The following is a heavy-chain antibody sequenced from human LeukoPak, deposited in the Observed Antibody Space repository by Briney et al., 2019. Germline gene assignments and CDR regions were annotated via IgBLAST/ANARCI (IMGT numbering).Heavy chain of an antibody. D-gene: IGHD2-21*02. CDR2: IYTSGST. CDR1: GGSISSGSYY. J-gene: IGHJ5*02. V-gene: IGHV4-61*02. Sequence: PSQTLSLTCTVSGGSISSGSYYWSWIRQPAGKGLEWIGRIYTSGSTDYNPSLKSRVTISVDTSKNQFSLKLSSVTAADTAVYYCARQNQVVVTVTWGQGTLVTVSS. CDR3: ARQNQVVVTVT.